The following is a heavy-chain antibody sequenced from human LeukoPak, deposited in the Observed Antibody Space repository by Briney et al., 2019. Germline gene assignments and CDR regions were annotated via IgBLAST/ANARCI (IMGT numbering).Heavy chain of an antibody. CDR3: ARDIVATISGYFDY. J-gene: IGHJ4*02. V-gene: IGHV3-48*04. CDR2: ISSSSSTI. CDR1: GFTFSSYS. D-gene: IGHD5-12*01. Sequence: PGGSLRLSCAASGFTFSSYSMNWVRQAPGKGLEWVSYISSSSSTIYYADSVKGRFTISRDNAKNSLYLQMNSLRAEDTAVYYCARDIVATISGYFDYWGQGTLVTVSS.